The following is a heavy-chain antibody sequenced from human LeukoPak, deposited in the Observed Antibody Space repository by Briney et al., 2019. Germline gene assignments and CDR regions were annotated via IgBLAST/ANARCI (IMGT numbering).Heavy chain of an antibody. Sequence: GGSLRLSCAASGFTFSKYWMNWVRQAPGKGLEWVANIREDGSEKYYVDSVKGRLTISRDNAKNSLYLQMDSLRAEDTAVYYCAGDSQHFNFDHWGQGTLVTVSS. CDR1: GFTFSKYW. J-gene: IGHJ4*02. V-gene: IGHV3-7*04. D-gene: IGHD3-3*02. CDR3: AGDSQHFNFDH. CDR2: IREDGSEK.